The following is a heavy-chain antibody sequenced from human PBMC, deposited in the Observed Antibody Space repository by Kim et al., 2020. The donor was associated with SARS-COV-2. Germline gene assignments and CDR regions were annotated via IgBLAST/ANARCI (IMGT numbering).Heavy chain of an antibody. Sequence: GGSLRLSCAASGFTFSSYGMHWVRQAPGKGLEWVAVISYDGSNKYYEDSVKGRFTISRDNSKNTLYLQMNSLRAEDTAVYYCASTPYYYDSSGYYHNWGQGTLVTVSS. CDR1: GFTFSSYG. J-gene: IGHJ4*02. V-gene: IGHV3-33*05. CDR3: ASTPYYYDSSGYYHN. D-gene: IGHD3-22*01. CDR2: ISYDGSNK.